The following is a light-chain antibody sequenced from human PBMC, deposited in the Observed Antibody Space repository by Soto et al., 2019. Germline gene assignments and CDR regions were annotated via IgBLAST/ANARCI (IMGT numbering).Light chain of an antibody. J-gene: IGKJ2*01. V-gene: IGKV3-20*01. Sequence: IVLTQSPGTLSLSPGERATLSCRASQSVNSNYLAWYQQKPGQVPRPLIYGASIRAAGVPDRLSGSGSGTEFTPTISRLESEDYGVYYCQQYGTSPHTFGQGTKLEIK. CDR3: QQYGTSPHT. CDR1: QSVNSNY. CDR2: GAS.